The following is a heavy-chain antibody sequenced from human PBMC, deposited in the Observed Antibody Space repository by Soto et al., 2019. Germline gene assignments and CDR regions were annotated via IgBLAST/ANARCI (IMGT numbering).Heavy chain of an antibody. CDR2: IYYSGST. J-gene: IGHJ4*02. Sequence: SETLSLTCTVSGGSISSSSYYWGWIRQPPGKGLEWIGSIYYSGSTYYNPSLKSRVTISVDTSKNQFSLKLSSVTAADTAVYYCARHLENLVTAMVSYYFDYWGQGTLVTVSS. V-gene: IGHV4-39*01. D-gene: IGHD5-18*01. CDR1: GGSISSSSYY. CDR3: ARHLENLVTAMVSYYFDY.